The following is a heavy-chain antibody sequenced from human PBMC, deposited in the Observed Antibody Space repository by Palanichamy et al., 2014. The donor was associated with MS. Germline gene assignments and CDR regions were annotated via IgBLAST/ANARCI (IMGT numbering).Heavy chain of an antibody. Sequence: QVQLAESGGGVVQPGRSLRLSCAASGFTFSNYAMHWVRQAPGKGLEWVAVIPYDDGGTQYFADSVKGRFTLSRDNSRSTLYLEMNNLRPDDTAVYYCARGLVGSFDIWGQGTVVTVSS. CDR2: IPYDDGGTQ. D-gene: IGHD3-10*01. J-gene: IGHJ3*02. CDR3: ARGLVGSFDI. V-gene: IGHV3-30*04. CDR1: GFTFSNYA.